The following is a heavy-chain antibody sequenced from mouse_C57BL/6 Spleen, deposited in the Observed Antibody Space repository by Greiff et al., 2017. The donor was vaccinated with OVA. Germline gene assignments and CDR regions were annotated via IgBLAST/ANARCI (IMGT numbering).Heavy chain of an antibody. J-gene: IGHJ4*01. CDR3: ARHDGYYLGYAMDY. Sequence: EVKVVESGGGLVQPGGSLSLSCAASGFTFTDYYMSWVRQPPGKALEWLGFIRNKANGYTTEYSASVKGRFTISRDNSQSILYLQMNALRAEGSATYYCARHDGYYLGYAMDYWGQGTSVTVSS. CDR1: GFTFTDYY. CDR2: IRNKANGYTT. D-gene: IGHD2-3*01. V-gene: IGHV7-3*01.